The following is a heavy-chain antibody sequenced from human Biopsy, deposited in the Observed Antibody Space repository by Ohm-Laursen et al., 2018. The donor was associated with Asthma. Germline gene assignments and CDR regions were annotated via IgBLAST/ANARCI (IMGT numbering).Heavy chain of an antibody. J-gene: IGHJ4*02. Sequence: SLRLSCAASGFSFNSYGMHWVRQAPGKGLEWVAVMSFDGRQTYYADSVKGRFTISRDFSKNTLHLQMHSLRVEDTAVYYCARGDSSGWSHYYFDYWGQGTLVTVSS. CDR3: ARGDSSGWSHYYFDY. V-gene: IGHV3-30*03. CDR2: MSFDGRQT. D-gene: IGHD6-19*01. CDR1: GFSFNSYG.